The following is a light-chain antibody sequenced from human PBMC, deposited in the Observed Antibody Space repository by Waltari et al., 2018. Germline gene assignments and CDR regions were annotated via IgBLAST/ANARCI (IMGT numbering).Light chain of an antibody. CDR1: SRSVGNNNH. J-gene: IGLJ2*01. V-gene: IGLV2-23*02. CDR2: EVS. CDR3: LSYAATVSFG. Sequence: QPALTQPASVSGSPGQSITISCTGTSRSVGNNNHFCWYQKHPDKVPKLIIYEVSKRPSGVSDRFSGSKSGNTASLTISGLQAEDEADYYCLSYAATVSFGFGGGTKLTVL.